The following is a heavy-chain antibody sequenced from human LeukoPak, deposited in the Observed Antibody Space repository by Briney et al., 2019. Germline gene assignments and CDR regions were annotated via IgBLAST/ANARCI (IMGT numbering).Heavy chain of an antibody. CDR3: ARGRPPRRGYWFDP. CDR2: MNTNSGNT. V-gene: IGHV1-8*01. Sequence: ASVKVSCKASGYTFTSYDINWVRQPTGQGLEWMGWMNTNSGNTGYAQKFQGRVTMTRNTSISTAYMELSSLRSEDTAVYYCARGRPPRRGYWFDPWGQGTLVTVSS. CDR1: GYTFTSYD. D-gene: IGHD3-10*01. J-gene: IGHJ5*02.